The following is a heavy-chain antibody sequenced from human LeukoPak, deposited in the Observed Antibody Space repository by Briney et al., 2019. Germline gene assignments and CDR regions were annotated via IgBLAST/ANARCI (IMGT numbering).Heavy chain of an antibody. CDR1: GGSISSGDYS. CDR3: ARWTTRATSGHGWFDP. V-gene: IGHV4-30-2*01. D-gene: IGHD1-26*01. Sequence: SETLSLTCTVSGGSISSGDYSWSWIRQPPGKGLEWIGYIYHSGSTYYNSSLKSRDTISVDRSKNQFSLKLTSVTAADTAVYYCARWTTRATSGHGWFDPWGQGALVTVSS. CDR2: IYHSGST. J-gene: IGHJ5*02.